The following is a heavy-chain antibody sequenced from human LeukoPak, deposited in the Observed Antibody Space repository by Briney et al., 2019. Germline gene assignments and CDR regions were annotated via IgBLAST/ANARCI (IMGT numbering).Heavy chain of an antibody. J-gene: IGHJ4*02. CDR1: GFTFSSYE. CDR2: ISGSSSNV. V-gene: IGHV3-48*03. D-gene: IGHD5-18*01. Sequence: GGSLRLSCAASGFTFSSYEMNWVRQAPGKGLEWISAISGSSSNVYYAASVRGRFTISRDNAENSLYLQSNTMRAEDTAVYYCARGFRDTAMFLDYWGQGTLVTVSS. CDR3: ARGFRDTAMFLDY.